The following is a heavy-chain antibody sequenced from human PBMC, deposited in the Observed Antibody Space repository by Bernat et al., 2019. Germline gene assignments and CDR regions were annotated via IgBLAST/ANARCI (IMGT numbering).Heavy chain of an antibody. J-gene: IGHJ5*02. CDR1: GGPISSYY. D-gene: IGHD4-17*01. CDR3: ARSDYGDPFGRFDP. CDR2: IYYSGST. V-gene: IGHV4-59*01. Sequence: QVQLQESGPGLVKPSETLSLTCTVSGGPISSYYWSWIRQPPGKGLEWIGYIYYSGSTNYNPSLKSRVTISVDTSKNQFSLKLSSVTAADTAVYYCARSDYGDPFGRFDPWGQGTLVTVSS.